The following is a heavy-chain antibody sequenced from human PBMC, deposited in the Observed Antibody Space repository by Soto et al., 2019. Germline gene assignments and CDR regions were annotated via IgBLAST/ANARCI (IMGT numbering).Heavy chain of an antibody. Sequence: EVQLLESGGGLVQPGGSLRLSCAASGFTFSSYAMSWVRQAPGKGLEWVSAISGSGGSTYYADSVKGRFIISRDNSKNTLYLQMNSLRAEDTAVYYCAKDPRIVVVPAAFPWGQGTLVTVSS. D-gene: IGHD2-2*01. CDR1: GFTFSSYA. J-gene: IGHJ5*02. CDR2: ISGSGGST. V-gene: IGHV3-23*01. CDR3: AKDPRIVVVPAAFP.